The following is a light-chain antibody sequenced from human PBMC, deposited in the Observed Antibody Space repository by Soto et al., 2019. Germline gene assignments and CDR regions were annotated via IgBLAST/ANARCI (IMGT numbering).Light chain of an antibody. CDR3: QQYGNSPPGT. J-gene: IGKJ5*01. CDR1: QSVDNSH. Sequence: ETVLTQSPGTLYFSPGERATLSCRASQSVDNSHVAWYQQRRGLPPRLLIYGASNRATGIPDRFSGSGSGADFTLTIIRLDPEDSAVYFCQQYGNSPPGTFGQGTRL. CDR2: GAS. V-gene: IGKV3-20*01.